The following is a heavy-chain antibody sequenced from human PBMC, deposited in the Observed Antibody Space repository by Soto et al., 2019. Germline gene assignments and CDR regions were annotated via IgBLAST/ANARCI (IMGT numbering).Heavy chain of an antibody. CDR1: GFTFSTYG. CDR2: ISYDGSNK. V-gene: IGHV3-30*18. D-gene: IGHD4-17*01. J-gene: IGHJ4*02. Sequence: QVQLVESGGGVVQPGRSLRLSCAASGFTFSTYGMHWVRQAPGKGLEWVARISYDGSNKYYADSVKGRFTISRDNSKNTLYLQMNSLRAEDTAVYYCAKDLTVTNAYLGQGTLVTVSS. CDR3: AKDLTVTNAY.